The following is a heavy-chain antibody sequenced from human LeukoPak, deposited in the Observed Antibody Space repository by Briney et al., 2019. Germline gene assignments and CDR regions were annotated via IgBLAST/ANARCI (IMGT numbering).Heavy chain of an antibody. Sequence: GGSLRLSCAASGFTFSNYGMSWVRQAPGKGLEWVSTISGSGSATYNAGSVKGRFTTSRDNSNNTLYLQMNSLRAEATAVYFCAKRGVVIRVILVGFHKEAYYFDSWGQGALVTVSS. CDR3: AKRGVVIRVILVGFHKEAYYFDS. D-gene: IGHD3-22*01. V-gene: IGHV3-23*01. J-gene: IGHJ4*02. CDR1: GFTFSNYG. CDR2: ISGSGSAT.